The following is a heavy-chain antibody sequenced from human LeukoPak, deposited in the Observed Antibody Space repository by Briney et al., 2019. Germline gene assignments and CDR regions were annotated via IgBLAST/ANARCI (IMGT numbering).Heavy chain of an antibody. Sequence: EGSLRLSCAASGFTFSSYSMNWVRQAPGKGLEWVSVIYSDGNTNYGDSVKGRFIISRDNSKNTLYLQMNSLRAEDTAVYYCVSGGIYWGQGTLVTVSS. V-gene: IGHV3-53*01. CDR1: GFTFSSYS. D-gene: IGHD2-15*01. J-gene: IGHJ4*02. CDR2: IYSDGNT. CDR3: VSGGIY.